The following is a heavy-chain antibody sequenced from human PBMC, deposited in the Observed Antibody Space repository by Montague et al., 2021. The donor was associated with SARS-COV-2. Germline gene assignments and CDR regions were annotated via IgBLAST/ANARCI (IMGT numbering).Heavy chain of an antibody. Sequence: SETLSLTCTVSGGSISSSGYYWGWIRQPPGKGLEWIGSIYYSGSTYHNPSLKSRVTISVDTSKNQFSLKLSSVTAADTAAYYCARALIMITFGGVIAHWFDPWGQGTLVTVSS. CDR3: ARALIMITFGGVIAHWFDP. CDR1: GGSISSSGYY. V-gene: IGHV4-39*07. J-gene: IGHJ5*02. CDR2: IYYSGST. D-gene: IGHD3-16*02.